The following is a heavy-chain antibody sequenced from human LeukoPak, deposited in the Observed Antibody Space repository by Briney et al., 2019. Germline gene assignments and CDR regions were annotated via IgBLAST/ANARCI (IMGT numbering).Heavy chain of an antibody. CDR1: GVTFGDYA. CDR2: IRSKAYGGTT. V-gene: IGHV3-49*03. Sequence: GGSLRLSCTAAGVTFGDYAMSLFRQAPGKGLEWVGFIRSKAYGGTTEYAASVKGRFTISRDDSKSIAYLQMNSLKTEDTAVYYCTREGFGDFDYWGQGTLVTVSS. J-gene: IGHJ4*02. CDR3: TREGFGDFDY. D-gene: IGHD3-3*01.